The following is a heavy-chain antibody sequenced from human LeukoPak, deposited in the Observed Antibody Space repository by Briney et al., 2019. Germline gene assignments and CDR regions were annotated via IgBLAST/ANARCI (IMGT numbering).Heavy chain of an antibody. CDR3: ARTHSSSWPNY. CDR1: VYTFTCYY. J-gene: IGHJ4*02. Sequence: ASVKVSCTSSVYTFTCYYMHWVRQAPGQGLEGMGWINPNSGGTNYAQKFQGRVTMTRDTSISTAYMELSRLRSDDTAVYYCARTHSSSWPNYWGQGTLVTVSS. V-gene: IGHV1-2*02. CDR2: INPNSGGT. D-gene: IGHD6-13*01.